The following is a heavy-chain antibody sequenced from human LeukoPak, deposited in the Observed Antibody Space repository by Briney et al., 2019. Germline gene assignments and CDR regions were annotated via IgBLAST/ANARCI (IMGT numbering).Heavy chain of an antibody. CDR1: GFTFSSYA. D-gene: IGHD1-26*01. J-gene: IGHJ4*02. V-gene: IGHV3-23*01. Sequence: GGSLRLSCAASGFTFSSYAMSWVRQTPGKGLEWVSAISARGDSTYHADSVKGRLTISRDNSKNTLYVQVNNLRAEDTAVYYCAKAPIAGAPRGYYFDYWGQGALVTVSS. CDR2: ISARGDST. CDR3: AKAPIAGAPRGYYFDY.